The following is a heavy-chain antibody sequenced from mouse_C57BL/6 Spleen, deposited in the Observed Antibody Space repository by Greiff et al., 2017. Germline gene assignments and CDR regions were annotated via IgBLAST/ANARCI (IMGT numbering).Heavy chain of an antibody. D-gene: IGHD4-1*01. CDR3: AKNWTGTGYAMDY. Sequence: VKLVESGPGLVQPSQSLSITCTVSGFSLTSYGVHWVRQPPGKGLEWLGVIWSGGSTDYNAAFISRLSISKDNSKSQVFFKMNSLQADDTAIYYCAKNWTGTGYAMDYWGQGTSVTVSS. CDR1: GFSLTSYG. CDR2: IWSGGST. V-gene: IGHV2-4*01. J-gene: IGHJ4*01.